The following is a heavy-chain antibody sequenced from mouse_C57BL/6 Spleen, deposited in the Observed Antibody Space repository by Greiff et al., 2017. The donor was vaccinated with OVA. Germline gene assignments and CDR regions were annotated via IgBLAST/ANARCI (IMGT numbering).Heavy chain of an antibody. Sequence: VQLQQPEAELVMPGASVKLSCKASGYTFTSYWMHWVKQRPGQGLEWIGEIDPSDSYTNYNQKFKGKSTLTVDKSSSTAYMQLSSLTSEDSAVYYCARGGGNYVSFAYWGQGTLVTVSA. J-gene: IGHJ3*01. CDR1: GYTFTSYW. CDR2: IDPSDSYT. D-gene: IGHD2-1*01. CDR3: ARGGGNYVSFAY. V-gene: IGHV1-69*01.